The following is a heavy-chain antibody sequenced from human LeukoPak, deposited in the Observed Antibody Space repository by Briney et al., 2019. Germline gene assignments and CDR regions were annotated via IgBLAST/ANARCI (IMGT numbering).Heavy chain of an antibody. D-gene: IGHD5-12*01. Sequence: GGSLRLSCAASGFTFSDYYMSWIRQSPGKGLEWISYISSTSPYTTYADSVEGRFTVSRDNANNSLHLQMNSLRAEDTAVYYCARGGYPAKGKFDYWGQGTLVTVSS. CDR3: ARGGYPAKGKFDY. CDR2: ISSTSPYT. J-gene: IGHJ4*02. V-gene: IGHV3-11*06. CDR1: GFTFSDYY.